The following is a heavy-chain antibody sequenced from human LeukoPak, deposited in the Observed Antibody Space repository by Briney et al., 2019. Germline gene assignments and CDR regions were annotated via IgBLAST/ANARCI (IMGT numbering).Heavy chain of an antibody. J-gene: IGHJ4*02. CDR1: GASISGYF. CDR3: AREPTSGREPTSGRPLDY. V-gene: IGHV4-4*07. D-gene: IGHD5-12*01. CDR2: IYSSGTS. Sequence: SETLSLTCTVSGASISGYFWSWVRQPAGKGLEWIGRIYSSGTSNYNPSLKSRVTLSLDTSKNHFSLNLTSVTAADTAVYYCAREPTSGREPTSGRPLDYWGQGTLVTVSS.